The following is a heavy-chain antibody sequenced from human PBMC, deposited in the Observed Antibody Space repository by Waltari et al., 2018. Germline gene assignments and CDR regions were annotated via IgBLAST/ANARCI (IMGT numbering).Heavy chain of an antibody. V-gene: IGHV3-9*01. CDR2: ISFSSGTV. CDR3: AKGALGLFQLLSPLHY. CDR1: GISFEDYG. J-gene: IGHJ4*02. D-gene: IGHD2-2*01. Sequence: EVQLVESGGDLVQPGGSLRLSCAISGISFEDYGMPWVRQAPGKGLEWVSGISFSSGTVGYANSVKGRFTISRDNAKNSLYLQMDSLRSEDTAFYYCAKGALGLFQLLSPLHYWGQGTLVTVSS.